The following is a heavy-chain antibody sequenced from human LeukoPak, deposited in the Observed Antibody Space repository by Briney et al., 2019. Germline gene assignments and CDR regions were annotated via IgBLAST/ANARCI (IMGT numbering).Heavy chain of an antibody. CDR3: AKDRASGTYFDY. CDR2: ISGSGDSI. V-gene: IGHV3-23*01. CDR1: GFTFRSYA. J-gene: IGHJ4*02. D-gene: IGHD1-26*01. Sequence: PGGSLRLSCAASGFTFRSYAMSWVRQGPGKGLEWVSVISGSGDSIYYADSVKGRSTISRDNSKNTLYLQMNSLRAEDTAVYYYAKDRASGTYFDYWGQGALVTVSS.